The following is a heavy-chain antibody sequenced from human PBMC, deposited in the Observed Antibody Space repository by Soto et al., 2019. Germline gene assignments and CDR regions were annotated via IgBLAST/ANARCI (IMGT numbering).Heavy chain of an antibody. D-gene: IGHD1-26*01. CDR2: ITSSSSYI. Sequence: EVQLVESGGGLVKPGGSLRLSCAASGFIFSYDSMNWVRQAPGKGLEWVSAITSSSSYIYYADSMKGRFTISRDNAKNSLYLQMNSLRAEDTAVYYCARDLSPYYAFDIWGQGTMVTVSS. V-gene: IGHV3-21*01. CDR1: GFIFSYDS. CDR3: ARDLSPYYAFDI. J-gene: IGHJ3*02.